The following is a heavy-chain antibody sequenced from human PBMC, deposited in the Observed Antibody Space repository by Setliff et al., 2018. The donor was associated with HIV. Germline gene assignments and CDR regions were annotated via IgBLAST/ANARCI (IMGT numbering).Heavy chain of an antibody. Sequence: KPSETLSLTCTLNGVPLSDYYWNWVRQSPGKGLEWIVEVNHNGNINHNPSLKSRVTVSVDTSKTQYSLKMISVTAADTAVFYCARLTTTYYYDSSAYYHPVWGQGTLVTVS. V-gene: IGHV4-34*01. CDR1: GVPLSDYY. J-gene: IGHJ4*02. D-gene: IGHD3-22*01. CDR3: ARLTTTYYYDSSAYYHPV. CDR2: VNHNGNI.